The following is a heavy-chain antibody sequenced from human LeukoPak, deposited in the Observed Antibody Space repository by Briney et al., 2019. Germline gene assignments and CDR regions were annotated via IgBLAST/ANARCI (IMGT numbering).Heavy chain of an antibody. CDR1: GFTFSSHW. CDR2: IDNDGSDT. J-gene: IGHJ4*02. Sequence: GGSLRPSCVVSGFTFSSHWMHWVRQAPGKGLVWVSRIDNDGSDTVYTDSVKGRFTISRDNAKNTLYLQMNSLRDEDTAVYYCARGYIGPDYWGQGTLVTVSS. V-gene: IGHV3-74*01. D-gene: IGHD5-18*01. CDR3: ARGYIGPDY.